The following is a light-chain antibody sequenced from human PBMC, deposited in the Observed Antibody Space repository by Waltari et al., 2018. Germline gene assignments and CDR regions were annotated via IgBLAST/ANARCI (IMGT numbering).Light chain of an antibody. V-gene: IGKV1-9*01. Sequence: IQLTQSPSSLSASIGDRVTITCRASQGISSFLAWYQQKPGKAPELLIYAASTLESGVPSRFSGSGSGTYFTLTISSLQPEDFATYYCQQLNSYPYTFGQGTKLEIK. CDR3: QQLNSYPYT. CDR1: QGISSF. CDR2: AAS. J-gene: IGKJ2*01.